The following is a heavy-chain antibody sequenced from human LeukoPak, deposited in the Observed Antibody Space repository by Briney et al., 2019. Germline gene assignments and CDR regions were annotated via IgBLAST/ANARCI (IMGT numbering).Heavy chain of an antibody. J-gene: IGHJ6*02. Sequence: GGSLRLSCAASGFTFSGYDMHWVRQATGKGLEWVSAIGTAGDTYYPGSVKGRFTISRENAKNSLYLQMNSLRAGDTAVYYCARMYSSSWLAPYYYGMDVWGQGTTVTVSS. V-gene: IGHV3-13*01. CDR1: GFTFSGYD. D-gene: IGHD6-13*01. CDR2: IGTAGDT. CDR3: ARMYSSSWLAPYYYGMDV.